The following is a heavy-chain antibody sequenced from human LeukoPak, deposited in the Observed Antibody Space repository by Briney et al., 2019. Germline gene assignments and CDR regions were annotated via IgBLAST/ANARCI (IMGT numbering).Heavy chain of an antibody. CDR3: ARHVVAAAGTEVWFDP. D-gene: IGHD6-13*01. CDR2: IYYSGST. CDR1: GGSISSDF. J-gene: IGHJ5*02. Sequence: SETLSLTCTVSGGSISSDFWSWIRQPPGKGLEWIGYIYYSGSTNYNPSLKSRVTISVDTSKNQFSLKLSSVTAADTAVYYCARHVVAAAGTEVWFDPWGQGTLVTVSS. V-gene: IGHV4-59*08.